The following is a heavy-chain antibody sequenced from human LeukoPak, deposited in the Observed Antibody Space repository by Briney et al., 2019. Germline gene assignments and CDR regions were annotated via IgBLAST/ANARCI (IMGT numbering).Heavy chain of an antibody. Sequence: GGSLRLSCAASGFTFSIYAMSCVRQAPGKGLEWVSTINDNVGTTYYADSVKGRFTISRGNSRNTLYLQMNSLRAEDTAVYYCVCGWYVDYWGQGTLVTVSS. CDR1: GFTFSIYA. V-gene: IGHV3-23*01. D-gene: IGHD6-19*01. J-gene: IGHJ4*02. CDR3: VCGWYVDY. CDR2: INDNVGTT.